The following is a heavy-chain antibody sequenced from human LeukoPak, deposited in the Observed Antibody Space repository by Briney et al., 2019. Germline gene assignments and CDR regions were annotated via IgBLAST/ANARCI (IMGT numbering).Heavy chain of an antibody. D-gene: IGHD5-18*01. V-gene: IGHV4-34*01. CDR3: ARHRVGYSYGYRRNNWFDP. CDR2: INHSGST. J-gene: IGHJ5*02. Sequence: SETLSLTCAVYGGSFSGYCWSWIRQPPGKGLEWIGEINHSGSTNYNPSLKSRVTISVDTSKNQFSLKLSSVTAADTAVYYCARHRVGYSYGYRRNNWFDPWGQGTLVTVSS. CDR1: GGSFSGYC.